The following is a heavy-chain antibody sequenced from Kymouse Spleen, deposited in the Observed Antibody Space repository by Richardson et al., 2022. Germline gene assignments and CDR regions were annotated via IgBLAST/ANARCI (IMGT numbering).Heavy chain of an antibody. D-gene: IGHD7-27*02. V-gene: IGHV3-7*01. J-gene: IGHJ6*02. CDR3: ARANWGWDYYYGMDV. CDR1: GFTFSSYW. CDR2: IKQDGSEK. Sequence: EVQLVESGGGLVQPGGSLRLSCAASGFTFSSYWMSWVRQAPGKGLEWVANIKQDGSEKYYVDSVKGRFTISRDNAKNSLYLQMNSLRAEDTAVYYCARANWGWDYYYGMDVWGQGTTVTVSS.